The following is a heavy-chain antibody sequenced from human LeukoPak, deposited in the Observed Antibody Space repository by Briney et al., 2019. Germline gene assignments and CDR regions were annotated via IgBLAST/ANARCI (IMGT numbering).Heavy chain of an antibody. J-gene: IGHJ4*02. CDR3: AKGLYDHVWAPLGL. D-gene: IGHD3-16*01. V-gene: IGHV3-23*01. Sequence: GGSLRLSCAASGFTFSSYAMSWVRQAPGKGLEWVSAISGSGGSTYYADSVKGRFTISRDNSKNTLYLQMNSLRAEDTAVYYCAKGLYDHVWAPLGLWGQGTLVTVSS. CDR1: GFTFSSYA. CDR2: ISGSGGST.